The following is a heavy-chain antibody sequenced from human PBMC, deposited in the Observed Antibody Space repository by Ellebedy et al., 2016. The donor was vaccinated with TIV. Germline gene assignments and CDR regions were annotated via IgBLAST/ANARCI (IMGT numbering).Heavy chain of an antibody. CDR3: ARDLLRGLNYYYFGMDV. Sequence: AASVKVSCKASGYAFTSYDINWVRQSPGQGLEWMGWMNPNSGKTGYAQKFQGRVTMTRNTAISTVYMELSSLRSEDTAVYYCARDLLRGLNYYYFGMDVWGQGTTVTVSS. CDR1: GYAFTSYD. CDR2: MNPNSGKT. V-gene: IGHV1-8*01. D-gene: IGHD3/OR15-3a*01. J-gene: IGHJ6*02.